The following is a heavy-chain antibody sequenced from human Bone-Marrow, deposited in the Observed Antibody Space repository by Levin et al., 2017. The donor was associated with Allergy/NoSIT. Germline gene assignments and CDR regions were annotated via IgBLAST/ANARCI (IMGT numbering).Heavy chain of an antibody. D-gene: IGHD5-18*01. CDR3: ARDGVYSYDSDFDY. J-gene: IGHJ4*02. CDR1: GFTFSDYY. V-gene: IGHV3-11*01. CDR2: ISGSGSTI. Sequence: GGSLRLSCAASGFTFSDYYMSWIRQAPGKGLEWVSYISGSGSTIYCSDSVKGRFSISRDNAKNSLFLEMNSLRAEDTAVYFCARDGVYSYDSDFDYWGQGTLVTVSS.